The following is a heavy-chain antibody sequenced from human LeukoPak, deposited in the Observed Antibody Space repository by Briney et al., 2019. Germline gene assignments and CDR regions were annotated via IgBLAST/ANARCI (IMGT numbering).Heavy chain of an antibody. D-gene: IGHD2-2*01. CDR2: IYYSGST. V-gene: IGHV4-31*03. J-gene: IGHJ4*02. CDR1: GGSISSGGYY. Sequence: PSETLSLTCTVSGGSISSGGYYWSWIRQHPGKGLEWIGYIYYSGSTYYNPSLKSRVTISVDTSKNQFSLKLSSVTAAGTAVYYCARVEVVPAATFDYWGQGTLVTVSS. CDR3: ARVEVVPAATFDY.